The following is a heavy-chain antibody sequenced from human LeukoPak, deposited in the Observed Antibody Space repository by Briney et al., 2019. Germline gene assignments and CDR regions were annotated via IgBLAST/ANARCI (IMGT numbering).Heavy chain of an antibody. J-gene: IGHJ4*02. CDR1: GGSFSGYY. Sequence: PSETLSLTCAVYGGSFSGYYWSWIRQPPKKGLEWIGEINHSGSTNYNPSLKSRVIISVDTSKNQFSLKVRSVTAADTAVYYCARTAARRFDYWGQGTLVTVSS. CDR2: INHSGST. V-gene: IGHV4-34*01. D-gene: IGHD6-6*01. CDR3: ARTAARRFDY.